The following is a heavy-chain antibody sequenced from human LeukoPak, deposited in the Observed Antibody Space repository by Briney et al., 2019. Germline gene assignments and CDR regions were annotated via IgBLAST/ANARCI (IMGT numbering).Heavy chain of an antibody. D-gene: IGHD1-20*01. CDR3: ARLRYNWSDPTNFDY. CDR1: GGSISSYY. J-gene: IGHJ4*02. Sequence: SETLSLTCTVSGGSISSYYWSWIRQPLGKGLEWIGYIYYSGSTNYNPSLKSRVTISVDTSKNQFSLKLSSVTAADTAVYYCARLRYNWSDPTNFDYWGQGTLVTVSS. V-gene: IGHV4-59*08. CDR2: IYYSGST.